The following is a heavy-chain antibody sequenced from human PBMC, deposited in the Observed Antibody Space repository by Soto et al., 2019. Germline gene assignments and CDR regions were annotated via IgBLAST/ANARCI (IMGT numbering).Heavy chain of an antibody. Sequence: QVQLVQSGAEVKKPGASVKVSCKASGDTFTDYYIHWVRQAPGEGHEWMGTVNPSGGHTTYAQHFLGRMTMTRDTSTSTLYMELTSLTSEDTAVYYCAGGGQDVVVTAALHYWGQGTLVTVSS. J-gene: IGHJ4*02. CDR1: GDTFTDYY. V-gene: IGHV1-46*01. D-gene: IGHD2-21*02. CDR3: AGGGQDVVVTAALHY. CDR2: VNPSGGHT.